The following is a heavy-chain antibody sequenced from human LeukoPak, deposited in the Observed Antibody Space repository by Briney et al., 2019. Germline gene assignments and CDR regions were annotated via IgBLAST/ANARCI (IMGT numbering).Heavy chain of an antibody. CDR1: GVTFSSYA. J-gene: IGHJ4*02. Sequence: GGSLRLSCAASGVTFSSYAMSCGRQAPGKGLEWVSAISGSVVITYYVDSVKGRVTISRDNSKNTLYLQMNSLRAKDTAVYYGANDLILFYTYYYGSGRDDYWGQGTLVTVSS. CDR2: ISGSVVIT. D-gene: IGHD3-10*01. V-gene: IGHV3-23*01. CDR3: ANDLILFYTYYYGSGRDDY.